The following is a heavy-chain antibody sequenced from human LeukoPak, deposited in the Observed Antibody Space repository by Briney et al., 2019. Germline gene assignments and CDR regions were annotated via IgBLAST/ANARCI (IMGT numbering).Heavy chain of an antibody. Sequence: ASVKVSYKASGYTFTSYYMHWVRQAPGQGLEWMGIINPSGGSTSYAQKFQGRVTITRDTSASTAYMELSSLRSEDTAVYYCAWESSGLYGYWGQGTLVTVSS. CDR3: AWESSGLYGY. J-gene: IGHJ4*02. CDR2: INPSGGST. CDR1: GYTFTSYY. V-gene: IGHV1-46*01. D-gene: IGHD1-26*01.